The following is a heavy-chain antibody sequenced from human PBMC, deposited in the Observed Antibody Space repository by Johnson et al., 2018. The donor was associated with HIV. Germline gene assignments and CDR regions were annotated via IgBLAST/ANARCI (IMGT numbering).Heavy chain of an antibody. CDR3: AKANVSGSYWAFDI. D-gene: IGHD3-10*01. Sequence: VQLVESGGGLIQPGGSLRLSCAASGFTVSSNYMSWVRQAPGKGLEWVSGINWNGGSTGYADSVKGRFTISRDNAKNSLYLQMNSLRAEDTALYYCAKANVSGSYWAFDIWGQGTMVTVSS. J-gene: IGHJ3*02. CDR1: GFTVSSNY. V-gene: IGHV3-20*04. CDR2: INWNGGST.